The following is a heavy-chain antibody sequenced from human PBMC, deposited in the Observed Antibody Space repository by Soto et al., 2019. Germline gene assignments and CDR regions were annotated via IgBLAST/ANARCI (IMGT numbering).Heavy chain of an antibody. V-gene: IGHV3-23*01. CDR1: GFTFSSYA. CDR2: ISGSGGST. D-gene: IGHD4-17*01. Sequence: EVQLLESGGGLVQPGGSLRLSCAASGFTFSSYAMSWVRQAPGKGLEWVSAISGSGGSTYYADSVKGRFTISRDNSKNALDLQMNSLRAEDTAVYYCAKDRYGDPNEGVGFDYWGQGTLVTVSS. J-gene: IGHJ4*02. CDR3: AKDRYGDPNEGVGFDY.